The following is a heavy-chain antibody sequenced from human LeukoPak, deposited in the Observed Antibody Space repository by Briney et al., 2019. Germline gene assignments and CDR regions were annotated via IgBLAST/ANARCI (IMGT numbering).Heavy chain of an antibody. CDR2: ISYDGSNK. D-gene: IGHD6-19*01. CDR1: GFTFSSYG. CDR3: AKVGIAVAFDY. V-gene: IGHV3-30*18. J-gene: IGHJ4*02. Sequence: PGRSLRLSCAASGFTFSSYGMHWVRQAPGKGLEWVAVISYDGSNKYYADSVKGRFTISRDNSKNTLYLQMNSLRAEDTAVYYCAKVGIAVAFDYWGQGTLVTASS.